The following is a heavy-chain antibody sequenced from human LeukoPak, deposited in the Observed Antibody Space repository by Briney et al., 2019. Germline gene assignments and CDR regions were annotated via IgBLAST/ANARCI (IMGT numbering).Heavy chain of an antibody. V-gene: IGHV4-30-4*01. Sequence: SQTLSLTCTVSGGSTSSGDHYWSWIRQPPGKGLEWIGYIYCSGSTYYNSSLKSRVTISVDTSKNQFSLKLSSVAAADTAVYFCARIVRTGTNYIDYWGQGTLVTASS. D-gene: IGHD1-7*01. J-gene: IGHJ4*02. CDR3: ARIVRTGTNYIDY. CDR1: GGSTSSGDHY. CDR2: IYCSGST.